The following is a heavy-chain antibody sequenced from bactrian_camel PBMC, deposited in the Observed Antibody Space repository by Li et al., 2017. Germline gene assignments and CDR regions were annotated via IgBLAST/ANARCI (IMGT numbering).Heavy chain of an antibody. CDR1: SFDGSD. J-gene: IGHJ4*01. CDR3: ALAKATIATMTQAAGDYED. CDR2: ISSTGIA. Sequence: SFDGSDMGWYRQAPGNECELVSTISSTGIAYYADSVKGRFTISKDALNILYLQMNSLKSEDTAMYYCALAKATIATMTQAAGDYEDWGQGNQVTVS. D-gene: IGHD4*01. V-gene: IGHV3S55*01.